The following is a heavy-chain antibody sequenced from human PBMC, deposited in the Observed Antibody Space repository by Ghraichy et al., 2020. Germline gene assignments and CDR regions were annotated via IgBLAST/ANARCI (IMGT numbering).Heavy chain of an antibody. Sequence: GESLNISCAASGFTFSNYWMHWVRQAPGKGLVWVSRVNSDGSSTIYADSVKGRFTISRDNAKNTLYLQMNSLRADDTAVYYCAAYDFWSGFRFQHWGQGTVVTVSS. CDR2: VNSDGSST. CDR1: GFTFSNYW. CDR3: AAYDFWSGFRFQH. V-gene: IGHV3-74*01. D-gene: IGHD3-3*01. J-gene: IGHJ1*01.